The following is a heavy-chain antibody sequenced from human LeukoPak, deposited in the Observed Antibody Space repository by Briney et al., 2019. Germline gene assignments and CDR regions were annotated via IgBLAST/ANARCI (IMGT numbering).Heavy chain of an antibody. J-gene: IGHJ3*02. V-gene: IGHV1-46*01. CDR1: GYTFTNYY. D-gene: IGHD5-24*01. Sequence: ASVKVSCKASGYTFTNYYMHWVRQAPGQGLEWMGLINPGGGNTNYAQNFQGRVTMTRDTSTSTVYMELSSLGPEDTAIYYCARIRDGYNDAYDIWGQGTVVTVPS. CDR3: ARIRDGYNDAYDI. CDR2: INPGGGNT.